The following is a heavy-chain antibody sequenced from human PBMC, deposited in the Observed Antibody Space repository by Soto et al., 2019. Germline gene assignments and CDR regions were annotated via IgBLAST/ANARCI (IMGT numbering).Heavy chain of an antibody. CDR1: GFTFSSYA. V-gene: IGHV3-30-3*01. J-gene: IGHJ6*02. CDR2: ISYDGSTK. Sequence: QVQLVESGGGVVQPGRSLRLSCAASGFTFSSYAMHWVRQAPGKGLEWVAVISYDGSTKYYADSVKGRFTISRDNSKNTLYLQMNSLRAEDTAVYYCARGLGYCSGGSCYPYYYYGMDVWGQGTTVTVSS. CDR3: ARGLGYCSGGSCYPYYYYGMDV. D-gene: IGHD2-15*01.